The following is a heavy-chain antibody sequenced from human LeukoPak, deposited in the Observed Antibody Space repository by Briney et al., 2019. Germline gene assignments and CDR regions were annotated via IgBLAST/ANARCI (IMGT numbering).Heavy chain of an antibody. CDR2: FDPEDGET. J-gene: IGHJ3*02. Sequence: GASVKVSCKVSGYTLTELSMHWVRQAPGKGLEWMGGFDPEDGETIYAQKFQGRVIMTEDTSTDTAYMELSSLRSEDTAVYYCATDNPGYSTGWYGAFDIWGQGTMVTVSS. D-gene: IGHD6-19*01. V-gene: IGHV1-24*01. CDR1: GYTLTELS. CDR3: ATDNPGYSTGWYGAFDI.